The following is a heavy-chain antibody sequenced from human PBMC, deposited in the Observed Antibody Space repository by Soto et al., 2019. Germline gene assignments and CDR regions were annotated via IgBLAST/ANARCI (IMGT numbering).Heavy chain of an antibody. CDR2: IYAGGGT. D-gene: IGHD1-1*01. V-gene: IGHV3-66*01. Sequence: VQLVESGGGLVQPGGSLRLSCAVSGFDVNSNYMSWARQAPGKGLEWVSVIYAGGGTYYADSVKVRFTISRDNPKNTLYLQMNSLRAEDTAVYYCATGNHISGIDYWGQGTLVTVSS. CDR3: ATGNHISGIDY. J-gene: IGHJ4*02. CDR1: GFDVNSNY.